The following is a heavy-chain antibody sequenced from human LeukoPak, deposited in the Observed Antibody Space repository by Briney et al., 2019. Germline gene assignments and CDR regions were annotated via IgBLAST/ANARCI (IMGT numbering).Heavy chain of an antibody. V-gene: IGHV4-39*07. Sequence: PSETLSLTCTVSGGSISSSSYYWGWIRQPPGKGLEWIGSIYYSGSTYYNPSLKSRVTISVDTSKNQFSLKLSSVTAADTAVYYCARFSSSRDAFDIWGQGTMVTVSS. CDR2: IYYSGST. CDR3: ARFSSSRDAFDI. J-gene: IGHJ3*02. CDR1: GGSISSSSYY. D-gene: IGHD2-15*01.